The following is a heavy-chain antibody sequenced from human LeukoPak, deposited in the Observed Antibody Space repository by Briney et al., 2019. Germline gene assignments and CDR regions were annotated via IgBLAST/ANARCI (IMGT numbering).Heavy chain of an antibody. CDR3: ARDEDIVVVPAATDPPYYYYGMDV. D-gene: IGHD2-2*01. Sequence: GGSLRLSCAASGFTFSSYVMHWVRQAPGKGLGWVAVILYDGSNKYYADSVKGRFTISRDNSKNTLYLQMNSLRAEDTAVYYCARDEDIVVVPAATDPPYYYYGMDVWGQGTTVTVSS. V-gene: IGHV3-30-3*01. CDR1: GFTFSSYV. CDR2: ILYDGSNK. J-gene: IGHJ6*02.